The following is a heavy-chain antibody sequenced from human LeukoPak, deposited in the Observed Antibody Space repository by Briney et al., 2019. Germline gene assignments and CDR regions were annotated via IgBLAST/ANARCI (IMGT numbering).Heavy chain of an antibody. V-gene: IGHV3-33*06. CDR1: GFTFSSYG. CDR2: IWYDGSNK. D-gene: IGHD5-18*01. J-gene: IGHJ4*02. CDR3: AKDRGYSYGLDY. Sequence: GGSLRLSXAASGFTFSSYGMHWVRQAPGKGLEWVAVIWYDGSNKYYADSVKGRFTISRDNSKNTLYLQMNSLRAEDTAVYYCAKDRGYSYGLDYWGQGTLVTVSS.